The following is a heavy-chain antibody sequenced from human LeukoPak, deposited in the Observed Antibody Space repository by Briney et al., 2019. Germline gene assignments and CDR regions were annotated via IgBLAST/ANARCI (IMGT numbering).Heavy chain of an antibody. CDR1: GFTVSSNY. Sequence: PGGSLRLSCAASGFTVSSNYMSWVRQAPGKGLEWVSVIYSGGSTYYADSVKGRFTISRDNSKNTLYLQMNSLRAEDTAVYYCARAENYYGMDVWGQGTTVTVSS. CDR2: IYSGGST. J-gene: IGHJ6*02. D-gene: IGHD1-14*01. V-gene: IGHV3-53*01. CDR3: ARAENYYGMDV.